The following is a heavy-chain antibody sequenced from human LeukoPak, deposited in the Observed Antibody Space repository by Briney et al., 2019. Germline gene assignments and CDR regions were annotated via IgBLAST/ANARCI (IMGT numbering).Heavy chain of an antibody. J-gene: IGHJ4*02. CDR1: GFTFSSYA. CDR3: ARGPVRLGELSFSPFRY. D-gene: IGHD3-16*02. V-gene: IGHV3-30-3*01. Sequence: GGSLRLSCAASGFTFSSYAMHWVRQAPGKGLEWVAVISYDGSNKYYADSVKGRFTISRDNSKNTLYLQMNSLRAEDTAVYYCARGPVRLGELSFSPFRYWGQGTLVTVSS. CDR2: ISYDGSNK.